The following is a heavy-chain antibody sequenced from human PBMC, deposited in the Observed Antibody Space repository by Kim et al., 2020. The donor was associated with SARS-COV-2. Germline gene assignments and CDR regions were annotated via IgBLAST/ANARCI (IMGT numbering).Heavy chain of an antibody. CDR2: ISYDGSNK. J-gene: IGHJ6*02. Sequence: GGSLRLSCAASGFTFSSYAMHWVRQAPGKGLEWVAVISYDGSNKYYADSVKGRFTISRDNSKNTLYLQMNSLRAEDTAVYYCARERYCSSTSCYNYYYYGMDVWGQGTTVTVSS. CDR1: GFTFSSYA. V-gene: IGHV3-30*04. CDR3: ARERYCSSTSCYNYYYYGMDV. D-gene: IGHD2-2*02.